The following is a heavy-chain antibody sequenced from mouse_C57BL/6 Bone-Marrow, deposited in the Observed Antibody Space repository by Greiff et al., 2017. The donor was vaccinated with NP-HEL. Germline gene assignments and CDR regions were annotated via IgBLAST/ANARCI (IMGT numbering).Heavy chain of an antibody. V-gene: IGHV1-55*01. J-gene: IGHJ2*01. D-gene: IGHD1-1*01. CDR1: GYTFTSYW. Sequence: QVQLQQPGAELVKPGASVKMSCKASGYTFTSYWITWVKQRPGQGLEWIGDIYPGSGSTNYNEKFKSKATLTVDTSSSTAYMQLSSLTSEDSAVYYCARYSITTVVAVDDWGQGTTLTVSS. CDR2: IYPGSGST. CDR3: ARYSITTVVAVDD.